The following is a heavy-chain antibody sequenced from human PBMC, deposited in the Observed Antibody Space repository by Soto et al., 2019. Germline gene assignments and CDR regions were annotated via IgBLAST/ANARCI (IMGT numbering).Heavy chain of an antibody. CDR2: INHSGST. J-gene: IGHJ4*02. D-gene: IGHD1-1*01. CDR1: GGSFSGYY. V-gene: IGHV4-34*01. CDR3: ARGSAGTAPLSFDY. Sequence: ASETLSLTCPVYGGSFSGYYWSWIRQPPGKGLEWIGEINHSGSTNYNPSLKSRVTISVDTSKNQFSLKLSSVTAADTAVYYCARGSAGTAPLSFDYWGQGTLVTVSS.